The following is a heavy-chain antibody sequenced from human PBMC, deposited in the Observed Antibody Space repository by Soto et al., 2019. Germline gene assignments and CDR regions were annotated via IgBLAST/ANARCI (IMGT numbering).Heavy chain of an antibody. CDR2: IYYSGST. D-gene: IGHD1-26*01. Sequence: PSETLSLTCSVSGSSIRNYNWRWIRQPPGKGLEWIGNIYYSGSTNYNQSLKGRVFISVDSSRRQLSLRLNSLTAADTAVYYCTRVGGYYGDY. CDR3: TRVGGYYGDY. J-gene: IGHJ4*03. CDR1: GSSIRNYN. V-gene: IGHV4-59*01.